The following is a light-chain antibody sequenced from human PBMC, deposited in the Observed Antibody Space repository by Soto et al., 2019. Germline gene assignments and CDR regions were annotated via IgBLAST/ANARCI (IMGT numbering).Light chain of an antibody. CDR2: EVS. Sequence: QSALTQPASVSGSPGQSITIYCTGTSSDVGGYNYVSWYQQHPGKAPKLMSYEVSNRPSGVSNRFSGTKSGNTASLTISGLQAEDEADYYCSSYTSSSTLVFGTGTQLTVL. V-gene: IGLV2-14*01. CDR3: SSYTSSSTLV. CDR1: SSDVGGYNY. J-gene: IGLJ1*01.